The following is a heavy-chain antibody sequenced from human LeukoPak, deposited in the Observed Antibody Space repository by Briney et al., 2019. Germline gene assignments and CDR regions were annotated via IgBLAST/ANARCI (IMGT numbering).Heavy chain of an antibody. CDR3: TSSWRLEFGWFDP. CDR1: GFTFSDNY. Sequence: GGSLRLSCAASGFTFSDNYMSWIRQAPGKGLEWVSYISGSSSYTNYVDSVKGRFTISRDNAKNSLYLQMNSLRAEDTAVYYCTSSWRLEFGWFDPWGQGTLVTVSS. CDR2: ISGSSSYT. J-gene: IGHJ5*02. D-gene: IGHD6-13*01. V-gene: IGHV3-11*03.